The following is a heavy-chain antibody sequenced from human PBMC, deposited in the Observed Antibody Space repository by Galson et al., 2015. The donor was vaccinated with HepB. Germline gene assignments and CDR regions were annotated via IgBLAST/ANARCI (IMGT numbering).Heavy chain of an antibody. CDR2: ISYGVAS. J-gene: IGHJ3*02. V-gene: IGHV4-31*03. Sequence: TLSLTCTVSDDSISSGFFYWSWIRQYPEKGLEWIGYISYGVASYYNPSLKSRVIMSVDTSKKQVSLKLSSVTAADTAMYYCARLMYDTSVYTHAGAFDIWGRGTLVTVSS. CDR3: ARLMYDTSVYTHAGAFDI. D-gene: IGHD3-22*01. CDR1: DDSISSGFFY.